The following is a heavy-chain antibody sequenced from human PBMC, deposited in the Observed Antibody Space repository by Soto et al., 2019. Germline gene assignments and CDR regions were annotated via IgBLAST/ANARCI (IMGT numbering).Heavy chain of an antibody. V-gene: IGHV3-21*01. D-gene: IGHD2-15*01. Sequence: GGSLRLSCAASGFTFSSYSMNWVRQAPGKGLEWVSSISSSSSYIYYADSVKGRFTISRDNAKNSLYLQMNSLRAGDTAVYYCARAQCSGGSCYAAFDIWGQGTMVTVSS. CDR1: GFTFSSYS. J-gene: IGHJ3*02. CDR3: ARAQCSGGSCYAAFDI. CDR2: ISSSSSYI.